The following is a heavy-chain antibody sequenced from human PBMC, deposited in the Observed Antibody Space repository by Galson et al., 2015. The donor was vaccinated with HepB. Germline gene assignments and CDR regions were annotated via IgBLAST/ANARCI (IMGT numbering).Heavy chain of an antibody. CDR3: ARRYYYDSSGYYPFDY. D-gene: IGHD3-22*01. CDR2: IIPIFGTA. V-gene: IGHV1-69*13. J-gene: IGHJ4*02. Sequence: SVKVSCKASGGTFSSYAISWVRQAPGQGLEWMGGIIPIFGTANYAQKFQGRVTITADESTSTAYMELSSLRSEDTAVYYCARRYYYDSSGYYPFDYWGQGTLVTVSS. CDR1: GGTFSSYA.